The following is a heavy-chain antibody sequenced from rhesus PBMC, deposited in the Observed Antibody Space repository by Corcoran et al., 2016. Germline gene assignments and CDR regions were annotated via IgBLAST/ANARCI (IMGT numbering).Heavy chain of an antibody. CDR3: ASLYGYYFDY. Sequence: QVQLQESGSGLVKPSETPSLTFAVPGGSISSGYYYWSWNRQPPGKGLEWIGYITYSGSTSYNPTLKSRVTISRDTSKNQFSLKLSSVTAADTAVYYCASLYGYYFDYCGQGVLVTVSS. D-gene: IGHD3-9*01. V-gene: IGHV4-122*02. CDR1: GGSISSGYYY. J-gene: IGHJ4*01. CDR2: ITYSGST.